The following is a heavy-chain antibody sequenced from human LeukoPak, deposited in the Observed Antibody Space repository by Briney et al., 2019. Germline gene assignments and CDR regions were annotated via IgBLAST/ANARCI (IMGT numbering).Heavy chain of an antibody. Sequence: GGSLRLSCAASGFTFDDYAMHWVRQPPGKGLEWVSGISWHAHDIGYADSVKGRFTISRDDAKNSLYLLMNSLRPEDTALYYCAKEGGDWFDSWGQGTLVTVSS. J-gene: IGHJ5*01. V-gene: IGHV3-9*01. D-gene: IGHD3-16*01. CDR1: GFTFDDYA. CDR3: AKEGGDWFDS. CDR2: ISWHAHDI.